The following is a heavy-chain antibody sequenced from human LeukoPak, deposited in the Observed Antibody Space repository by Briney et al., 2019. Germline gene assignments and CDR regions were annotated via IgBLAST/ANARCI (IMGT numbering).Heavy chain of an antibody. V-gene: IGHV3-7*01. D-gene: IGHD2-15*01. CDR3: ARDYRGYRAPYYFDY. Sequence: QPGGSLRLSCAASGFTFSSYWMSWVRQAPGKGLEWVANIKQDGSEEYYVDSVKGRFTISRDNAKNSLYLQMNSLRAEDTAVYYCARDYRGYRAPYYFDYWGQGTLVTVSS. CDR1: GFTFSSYW. CDR2: IKQDGSEE. J-gene: IGHJ4*02.